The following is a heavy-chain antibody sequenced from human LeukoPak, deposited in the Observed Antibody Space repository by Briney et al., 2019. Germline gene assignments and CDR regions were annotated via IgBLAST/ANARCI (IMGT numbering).Heavy chain of an antibody. CDR3: ARGRRGDYYDSSLDY. V-gene: IGHV3-33*01. J-gene: IGHJ4*02. D-gene: IGHD3-22*01. Sequence: GRSLRLSCAASGFTFSSYGMHWVRQAPGKGLEWVAVIWYDGSNKYYADSVKGRFTISRDNSKNTLYLQMNSLRAEDTAVYYCARGRRGDYYDSSLDYWGQGTLVTVSS. CDR1: GFTFSSYG. CDR2: IWYDGSNK.